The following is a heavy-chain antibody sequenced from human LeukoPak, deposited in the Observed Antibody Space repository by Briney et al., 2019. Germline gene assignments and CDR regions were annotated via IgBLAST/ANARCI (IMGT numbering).Heavy chain of an antibody. J-gene: IGHJ4*02. CDR2: IYYTGTA. D-gene: IGHD3-16*01. CDR3: ARRSGGSAWSNYFDY. V-gene: IGHV4-4*02. Sequence: SETLSLTCAVSGGSISSTNWWSWVRQSPGKGLEWIGEIYYTGTANYNASLKSRVSMSVDKSKNQFSLKLSSVTAADTAVYYCARRSGGSAWSNYFDYWGQGTLVTVSS. CDR1: GGSISSTNW.